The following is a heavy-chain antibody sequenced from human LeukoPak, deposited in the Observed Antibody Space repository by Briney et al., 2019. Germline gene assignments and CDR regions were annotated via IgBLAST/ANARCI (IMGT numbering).Heavy chain of an antibody. V-gene: IGHV4-59*08. Sequence: SETLSFTCTVSGGSISSYYWSWIRQPPGKGLEWIAYIYYSGSTNYNPSLKSRVTISVDTSKSQFSLKLTSMTAADTAVYYCARHPPKSFFDYWGQGTLVTVSS. CDR2: IYYSGST. CDR1: GGSISSYY. J-gene: IGHJ4*03. CDR3: ARHPPKSFFDY.